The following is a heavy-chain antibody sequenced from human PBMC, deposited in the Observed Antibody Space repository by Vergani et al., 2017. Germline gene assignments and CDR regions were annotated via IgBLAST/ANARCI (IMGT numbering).Heavy chain of an antibody. CDR3: ARDSAVGGTFDS. CDR1: DGSISGVSYY. D-gene: IGHD1-26*01. V-gene: IGHV4-61*02. CDR2: IYYSGRT. Sequence: QMQLRESGPGLVKPSQTLSLTCTVSDGSISGVSYYLSWVRQPAGKGLGWIGRIYYSGRTDYNPSLGSRVTISVDTSKNTFSLKLSSVTAADTAIYYCARDSAVGGTFDSWGQGTLVSVSS. J-gene: IGHJ4*02.